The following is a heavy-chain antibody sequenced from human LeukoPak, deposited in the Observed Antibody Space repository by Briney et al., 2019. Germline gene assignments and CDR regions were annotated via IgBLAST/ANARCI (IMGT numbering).Heavy chain of an antibody. J-gene: IGHJ4*02. V-gene: IGHV1-18*01. CDR3: AREQLPYSSGWYYFDY. CDR1: GYTFTGYG. CDR2: ISAYNGNT. D-gene: IGHD6-19*01. Sequence: GASVKVSCKASGYTFTGYGISWVRQAPGQGLEWMGWISAYNGNTNYAQKLQGRVTMTTDTSTSTAYMELRSLRSDDTAVYYCAREQLPYSSGWYYFDYWGQGTLVTVSS.